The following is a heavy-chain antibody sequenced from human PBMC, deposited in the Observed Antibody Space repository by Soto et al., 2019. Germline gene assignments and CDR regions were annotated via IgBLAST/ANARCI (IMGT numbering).Heavy chain of an antibody. Sequence: QVQLVESGGGVVQPGRSLRLSCAASGSTFSNYGMHWVRQAPGKGLEWVAVISSDGTNTYYADSMKGRFTNSRDNSKNTLFLQMNSLIAEETAVYYCAKDLGGKSYYYGLDVWGQGTTVTVSS. CDR1: GSTFSNYG. CDR2: ISSDGTNT. CDR3: AKDLGGKSYYYGLDV. V-gene: IGHV3-30*18. D-gene: IGHD2-15*01. J-gene: IGHJ6*02.